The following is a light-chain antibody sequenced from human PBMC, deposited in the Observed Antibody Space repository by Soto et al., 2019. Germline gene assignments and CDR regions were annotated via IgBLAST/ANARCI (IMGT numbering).Light chain of an antibody. CDR3: QSYDSSLSGSDV. J-gene: IGLJ1*01. Sequence: QSALTQPPSVSGSPGQTVTISCTGSSSNIGAGYDVHWYQQLPGTAPKLLIYGNSNRPSGVPDRFSGSKSGTSASLAITGLQAEDEADDYCQSYDSSLSGSDVFGAGTKLTVL. V-gene: IGLV1-40*01. CDR1: SSNIGAGYD. CDR2: GNS.